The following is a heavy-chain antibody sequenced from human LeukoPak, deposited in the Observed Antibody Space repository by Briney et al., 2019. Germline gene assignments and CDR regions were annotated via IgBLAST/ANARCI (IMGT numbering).Heavy chain of an antibody. Sequence: PGESLKISCKGSGYSFISYWIGWVRQMPGKGLEWMGIIHPGDSDTRYSPSFQGQGTISVDKSISTAYLQWSNLKASDSAMYYCARGQASSGYSGYDYFDYWGQGTLVTVSS. J-gene: IGHJ4*02. D-gene: IGHD5-12*01. V-gene: IGHV5-51*01. CDR3: ARGQASSGYSGYDYFDY. CDR1: GYSFISYW. CDR2: IHPGDSDT.